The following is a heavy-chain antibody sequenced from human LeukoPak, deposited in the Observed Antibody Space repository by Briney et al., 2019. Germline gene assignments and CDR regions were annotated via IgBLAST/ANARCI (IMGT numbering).Heavy chain of an antibody. V-gene: IGHV3-23*01. Sequence: PGGSLRLSCAASGFTISSYTMTWVRQAPGKGLEWVSSLSFSDGITYYADSVKGRFIISRDNSKNTLYLQMSSLRAEDTAVYYCAKEERYFDYWGQGTLVTVSS. CDR1: GFTISSYT. J-gene: IGHJ4*02. CDR3: AKEERYFDY. CDR2: LSFSDGIT. D-gene: IGHD3-9*01.